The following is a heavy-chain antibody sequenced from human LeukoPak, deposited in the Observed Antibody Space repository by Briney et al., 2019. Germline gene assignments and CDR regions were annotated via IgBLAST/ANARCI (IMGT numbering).Heavy chain of an antibody. J-gene: IGHJ5*02. CDR3: ARGMAAAYDYNWFDP. CDR1: GGSIRRYY. D-gene: IGHD5-12*01. CDR2: VHASGTT. V-gene: IGHV4-4*07. Sequence: PSETLSLTCSVSGGSIRRYYWSWIRQSAEKGLEWIGRVHASGTTRYNPSFESRLTMSVDTSKNQFSLTLTSVMAADTAVYFCARGMAAAYDYNWFDPWGQGTQVTVSS.